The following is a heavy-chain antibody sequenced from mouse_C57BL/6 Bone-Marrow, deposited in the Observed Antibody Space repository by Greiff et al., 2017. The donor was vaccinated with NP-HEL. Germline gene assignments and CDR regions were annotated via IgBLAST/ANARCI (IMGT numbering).Heavy chain of an antibody. CDR1: GYTFTSYW. V-gene: IGHV1-50*01. CDR2: IDPSDSYT. Sequence: QVQLQQSGAELVKPGASVKLSCKASGYTFTSYWMQWVKQRPGQGLEWIGEIDPSDSYTNYNQKFKGKATLTVDTSSSTAYMQLSSLTSEDSAVYYCARWGVLEGFAYWGQGTLVTVSA. CDR3: ARWGVLEGFAY. J-gene: IGHJ3*01.